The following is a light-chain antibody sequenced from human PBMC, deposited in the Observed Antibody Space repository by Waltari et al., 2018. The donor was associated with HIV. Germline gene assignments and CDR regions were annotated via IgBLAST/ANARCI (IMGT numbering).Light chain of an antibody. CDR1: QSVSSSY. CDR3: QQYGSSPYT. V-gene: IGKV3-20*01. J-gene: IGKJ2*01. CDR2: ATS. Sequence: IVLTQSPGTLSLSPGERATLPCKASQSVSSSYLAWFQQKPGQAPRLLIYATSSRATGIPDRFSGSGSATDFTLTISRLEPEEFAVFYCQQYGSSPYTFGQGTKLEIK.